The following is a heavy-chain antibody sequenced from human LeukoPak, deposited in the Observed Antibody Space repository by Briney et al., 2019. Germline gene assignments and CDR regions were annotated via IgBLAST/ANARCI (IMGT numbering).Heavy chain of an antibody. CDR1: GFTVSSNY. CDR2: IYSGGST. Sequence: GGSLRLSCAASGFTVSSNYMSWVRQAPGKGLEWVSVIYSGGSTYYADSVKGRFTISRDNSKNTLYLQMNSLRAEDTAVYYCARDRKLKQVIPYGMDVWGQGTTVTVSS. V-gene: IGHV3-66*01. D-gene: IGHD2-21*01. J-gene: IGHJ6*02. CDR3: ARDRKLKQVIPYGMDV.